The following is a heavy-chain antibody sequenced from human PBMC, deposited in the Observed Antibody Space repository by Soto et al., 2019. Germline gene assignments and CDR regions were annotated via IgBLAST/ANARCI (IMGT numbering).Heavy chain of an antibody. J-gene: IGHJ6*02. V-gene: IGHV1-69*13. Sequence: GASVKVSCKASGGTFSSYAISWVRQAPGQGLEWMGGIIPIFGTANYAQKFQGRVTITADDSTSTAYMELSSLRSEDTAVYYCASCTYYYDSSGLYGMDVWGQGTTVTVSS. CDR3: ASCTYYYDSSGLYGMDV. CDR2: IIPIFGTA. CDR1: GGTFSSYA. D-gene: IGHD3-22*01.